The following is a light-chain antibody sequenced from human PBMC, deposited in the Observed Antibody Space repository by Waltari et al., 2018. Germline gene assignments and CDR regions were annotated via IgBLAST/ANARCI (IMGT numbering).Light chain of an antibody. CDR3: QSYDSSLSGYV. V-gene: IGLV1-40*01. CDR2: GNS. J-gene: IGLJ1*01. CDR1: SPNIGAGHD. Sequence: QSVLTQPPSVSGAPGQRVTISCPGSSPNIGAGHDVHWYQQLPGTAPKLLIYGNSNRPSGVPDRFSGSKSGTSASLAITGLQAEDEADYYCQSYDSSLSGYVFGTGTKVTVL.